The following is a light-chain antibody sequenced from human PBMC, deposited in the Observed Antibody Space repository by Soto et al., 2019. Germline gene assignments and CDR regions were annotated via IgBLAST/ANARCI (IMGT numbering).Light chain of an antibody. CDR1: QSVSSY. V-gene: IGKV3-11*01. Sequence: EIVLTQSPATLSLSPGERATLSCRASQSVSSYLAWYQQKPGQAPRLLIYDASNRATGIPARFSGSGSGTDFTLTISSLEAEDFAVYYCQQRSNLLTFGGGNKVEIK. CDR3: QQRSNLLT. J-gene: IGKJ4*01. CDR2: DAS.